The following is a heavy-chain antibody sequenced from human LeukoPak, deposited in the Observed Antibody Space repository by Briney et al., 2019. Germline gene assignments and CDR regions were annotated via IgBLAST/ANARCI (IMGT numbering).Heavy chain of an antibody. CDR1: GCTFSDYA. J-gene: IGHJ4*02. CDR3: AKDIGAYGDYPDF. D-gene: IGHD4-17*01. CDR2: ISSSGGSA. V-gene: IGHV3-23*01. Sequence: PWGSLRLSCAASGCTFSDYAMTWVRQAPGKGLEWASTISSSGGSAHSTDSVKGRFTIPRDNSKNTLYLHMNSLRAGGTAVFFCAKDIGAYGDYPDFWGQGTLVTVSS.